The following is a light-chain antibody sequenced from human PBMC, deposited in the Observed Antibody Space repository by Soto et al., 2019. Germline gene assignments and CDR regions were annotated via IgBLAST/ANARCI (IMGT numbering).Light chain of an antibody. Sequence: QSVLTQPRSVSGSPGQSVTISCTGTSSDVGNYNYVSWYQQHPGKAPKLMIYDVIKRPSGAPDRFSGSKSGNTASLTISGLQAEDEADYYCCSYAGSYSVVFGGGTQLTVL. CDR3: CSYAGSYSVV. CDR1: SSDVGNYNY. CDR2: DVI. V-gene: IGLV2-11*01. J-gene: IGLJ2*01.